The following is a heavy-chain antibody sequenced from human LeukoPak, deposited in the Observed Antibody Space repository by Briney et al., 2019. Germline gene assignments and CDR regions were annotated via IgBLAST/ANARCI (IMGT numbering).Heavy chain of an antibody. CDR1: GITFGSYS. CDR2: IGPDGSEK. D-gene: IGHD3-22*01. J-gene: IGHJ4*02. CDR3: AIPSSYDGSRYYHAY. Sequence: GGSLRLSCAASGITFGSYSVNWVRLAPGKGLGWVANIGPDGSEKHYVESVKGRFTISRDNAKNSLYLQMNSLRADDTAVYYCAIPSSYDGSRYYHAYWGQGTLVSVSS. V-gene: IGHV3-7*01.